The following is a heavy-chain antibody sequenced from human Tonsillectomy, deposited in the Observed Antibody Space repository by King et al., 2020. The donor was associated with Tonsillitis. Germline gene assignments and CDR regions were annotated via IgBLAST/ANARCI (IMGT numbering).Heavy chain of an antibody. Sequence: VQMQESGPGLVKPSQTLSLTCTVSGGSISSGSYYWSWIRPPAGKGLEWIGRIHTSGTTNYNTSLKSRLTILVDTSKNQFSLKLSSVTAADTAVYYCARRNTTIVDDAFDIWGQGTMVTVSS. J-gene: IGHJ3*02. CDR3: ARRNTTIVDDAFDI. CDR1: GGSISSGSYY. V-gene: IGHV4-61*02. D-gene: IGHD5-18*01. CDR2: IHTSGTT.